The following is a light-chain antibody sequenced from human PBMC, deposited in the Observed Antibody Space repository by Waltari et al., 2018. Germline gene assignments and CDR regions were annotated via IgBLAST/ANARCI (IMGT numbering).Light chain of an antibody. CDR1: SSDVGGYNY. Sequence: QSALTQPAPVSGSPGQPITISSTGTSSDVGGYNYVSWYQQHPGKAPKLMIYDVTKRPSGVSNRFSGSKSANTASLTISGLQAEDEADYYCSSYTTSTWVFGGGTKLTVL. CDR3: SSYTTSTWV. V-gene: IGLV2-14*01. CDR2: DVT. J-gene: IGLJ3*02.